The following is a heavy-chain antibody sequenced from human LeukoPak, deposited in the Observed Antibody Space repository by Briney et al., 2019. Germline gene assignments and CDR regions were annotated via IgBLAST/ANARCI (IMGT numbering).Heavy chain of an antibody. CDR1: GLTFSSSW. CDR3: ARDLAYSRLDY. Sequence: GGSLRLSCAVSGLTFSSSWMDWVRQAPGKGLEWVASINPDGNKKYSADSVKGRFTISRDNAENSLYLQMNSLRVEDTAFYYCARDLAYSRLDYWGQGMLVTVSP. CDR2: INPDGNKK. V-gene: IGHV3-7*01. J-gene: IGHJ4*02. D-gene: IGHD5-18*01.